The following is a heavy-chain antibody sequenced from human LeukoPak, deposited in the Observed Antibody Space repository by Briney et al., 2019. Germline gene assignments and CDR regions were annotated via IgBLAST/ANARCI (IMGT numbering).Heavy chain of an antibody. J-gene: IGHJ3*01. CDR2: IYTSGST. Sequence: PSETLSLTCTVSGGSISSGSSYWSWIRQPAGKGLEWIGRIYTSGSTNYNPSLKSRVTISVDTSKNQFSLKLTSVTAADTAVYYCASWSWDLARDVWGQGTMVTVSS. D-gene: IGHD1-26*01. V-gene: IGHV4-61*02. CDR3: ASWSWDLARDV. CDR1: GGSISSGSSY.